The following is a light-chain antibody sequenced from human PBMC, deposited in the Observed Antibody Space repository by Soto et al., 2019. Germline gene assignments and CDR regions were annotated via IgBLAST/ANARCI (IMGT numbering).Light chain of an antibody. J-gene: IGLJ2*01. Sequence: QSVLTQPPSVSAAPGQKVTISCSGSSSNIGNNYVSWYQQLPGTAPKLLIYDNNKRPSGIPDRFSGSKSGTSATLGITGLQTGDVADYYCGTWDRNLSAVVFGGGTKLTVL. CDR2: DNN. CDR3: GTWDRNLSAVV. CDR1: SSNIGNNY. V-gene: IGLV1-51*01.